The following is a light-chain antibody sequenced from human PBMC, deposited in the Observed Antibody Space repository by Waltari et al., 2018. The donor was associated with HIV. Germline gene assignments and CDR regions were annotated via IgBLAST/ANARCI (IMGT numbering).Light chain of an antibody. V-gene: IGKV1-17*01. CDR3: LQYNFYPRT. CDR1: QGIRND. J-gene: IGKJ1*01. Sequence: DIQMTQSPSSLSASIGDRVTITCRASQGIRNDLSWYQQKPGKAPKRLIYAASSLQSGVSSRFSGSGSGTEFTLTISSLQPEDIATYYCLQYNFYPRTFGQGTKVEIK. CDR2: AAS.